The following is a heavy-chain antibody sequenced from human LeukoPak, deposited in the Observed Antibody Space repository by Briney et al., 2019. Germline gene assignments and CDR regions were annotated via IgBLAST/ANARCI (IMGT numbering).Heavy chain of an antibody. J-gene: IGHJ6*02. D-gene: IGHD4/OR15-4a*01. V-gene: IGHV1-18*01. CDR2: INPQKRDT. CDR3: ARRKYGADYNGMDV. Sequence: ASVKVSCKASGYTFSSYGINWVRQAPGRGPEWMASINPQKRDTHYAQNFQGRVTVTAGTSTNTAYMELRSLRSDDTAIYYCARRKYGADYNGMDVWGQGTTVTVSS. CDR1: GYTFSSYG.